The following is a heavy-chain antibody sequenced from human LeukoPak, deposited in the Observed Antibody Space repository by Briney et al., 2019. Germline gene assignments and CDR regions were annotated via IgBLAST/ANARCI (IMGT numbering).Heavy chain of an antibody. D-gene: IGHD3-10*01. CDR2: IYYSGST. Sequence: SQTLSLTCTVSGGSVSSGGYYWSWIRQHPGKGLEWIGYIYYSGSTYYNPSLKSRVTTSVDTSKNQFSLKLSSVTAADTAVYYCAIGWFGELGAPYGMDVWGQGTTVTVSS. CDR3: AIGWFGELGAPYGMDV. CDR1: GGSVSSGGYY. V-gene: IGHV4-31*03. J-gene: IGHJ6*02.